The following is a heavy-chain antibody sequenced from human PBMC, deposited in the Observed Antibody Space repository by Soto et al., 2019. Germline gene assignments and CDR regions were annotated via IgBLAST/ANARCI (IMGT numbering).Heavy chain of an antibody. V-gene: IGHV3-74*01. Sequence: EVHLVESGGGLIQPGGSLRLSCAASGFTFSSYWMHWVRQAPGKGLVWVSHINGGGSKTTYTDSVKGRFTISRDNAKNTLYLQMNSLRVEDTAVYYCVRDAIGLGIDYWGLGALVTVSS. CDR3: VRDAIGLGIDY. D-gene: IGHD1-26*01. CDR1: GFTFSSYW. J-gene: IGHJ4*02. CDR2: INGGGSKT.